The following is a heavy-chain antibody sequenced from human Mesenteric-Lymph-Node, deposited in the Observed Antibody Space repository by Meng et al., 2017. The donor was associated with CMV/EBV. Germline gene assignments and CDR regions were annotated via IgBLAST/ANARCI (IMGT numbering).Heavy chain of an antibody. V-gene: IGHV4-39*07. Sequence: GSLRLSCTVSGDSISRTNYKWAWVRQSPGKGLEWVGTISYSGSTYYKPSLKSRVTISRDTPKNQFSLTLSSVTAADTAVYYCVCQTSYGDYADYWGQGTLVTVSS. D-gene: IGHD4-17*01. J-gene: IGHJ4*02. CDR1: GDSISRTNYK. CDR3: VCQTSYGDYADY. CDR2: ISYSGST.